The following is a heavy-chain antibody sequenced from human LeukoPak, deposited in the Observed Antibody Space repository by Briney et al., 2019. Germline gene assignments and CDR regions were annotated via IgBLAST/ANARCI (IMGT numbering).Heavy chain of an antibody. CDR2: IYYSGST. D-gene: IGHD3-10*01. CDR1: GGSISSGDYY. CDR3: ARAGYYYGSGQLDY. Sequence: SETLSLTCTVSGGSISSGDYYWSWIRQPPGKGLEWIGYIYYSGSTYYNPSLKSRVTISVDTSKNQFSLKLSSVTAADTAVYYCARAGYYYGSGQLDYWGQGTLVTVSS. V-gene: IGHV4-30-4*08. J-gene: IGHJ4*02.